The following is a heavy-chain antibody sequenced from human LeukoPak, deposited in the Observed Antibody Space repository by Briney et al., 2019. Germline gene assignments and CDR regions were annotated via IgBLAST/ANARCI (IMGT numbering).Heavy chain of an antibody. CDR1: GFTFGDYA. CDR3: ARDRPLHYFDY. J-gene: IGHJ4*02. Sequence: GGSLRLSCTASGFTFGDYAMSWVRQAPGKGLEWVGFIRSKAYGGTTEYAASVKGRFTISRDDSKSIAYLQMNSLKTEDTAVYYCARDRPLHYFDYWGQGTLVTVSS. CDR2: IRSKAYGGTT. V-gene: IGHV3-49*04.